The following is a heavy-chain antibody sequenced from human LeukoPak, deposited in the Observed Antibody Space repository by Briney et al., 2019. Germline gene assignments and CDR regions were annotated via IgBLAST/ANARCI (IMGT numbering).Heavy chain of an antibody. J-gene: IGHJ4*02. Sequence: GGSLRLSCAASRFTFSSYAMSWVRQAPGKGLEWVSAISGSGGSTYYADSVKGRFTISRDNSKNTLYLQMNSLRAEDTAVYYCAKRSTVAGGAGENWGQGTLVTVSS. D-gene: IGHD6-19*01. V-gene: IGHV3-23*01. CDR3: AKRSTVAGGAGEN. CDR2: ISGSGGST. CDR1: RFTFSSYA.